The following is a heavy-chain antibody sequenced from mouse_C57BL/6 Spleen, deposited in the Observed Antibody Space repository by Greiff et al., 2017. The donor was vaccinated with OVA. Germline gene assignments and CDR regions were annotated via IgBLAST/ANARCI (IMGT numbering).Heavy chain of an antibody. D-gene: IGHD4-1*02. Sequence: EVKVEESGGGLVQPGGSLSLSCAASGFTFTDYYMSWVRQPPGKALEWLGFIRNKANGYTTEYSASVKGRFTISRDNSQSILYLQMNALRAEDSATYYCASQLGRRDAMDYWGQGTSVTVSS. J-gene: IGHJ4*01. CDR1: GFTFTDYY. V-gene: IGHV7-3*01. CDR3: ASQLGRRDAMDY. CDR2: IRNKANGYTT.